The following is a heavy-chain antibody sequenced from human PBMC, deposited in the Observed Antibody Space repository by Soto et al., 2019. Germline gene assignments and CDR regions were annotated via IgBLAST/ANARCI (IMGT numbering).Heavy chain of an antibody. CDR1: GFTFSSYA. Sequence: GGSLRLSCAASGFTFSSYAMSWVRQAPGKGLEWVSATSGSGGSTYYADSVKGRFTISRDNSKNTLYLQMNSLRAEDTAVYYCAKDAQHNNKYSSSWFFHYYYYGMDVWGQGTTVTVSS. D-gene: IGHD6-13*01. CDR3: AKDAQHNNKYSSSWFFHYYYYGMDV. J-gene: IGHJ6*02. V-gene: IGHV3-23*01. CDR2: TSGSGGST.